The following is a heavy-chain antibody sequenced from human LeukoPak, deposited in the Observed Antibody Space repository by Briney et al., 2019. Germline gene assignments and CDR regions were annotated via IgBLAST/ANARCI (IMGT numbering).Heavy chain of an antibody. CDR2: INPNSGGT. Sequence: ASVKVSCKASGYTFTGYYMHWVRQAPGQGLEWMGWINPNSGGTNYAQKFQGRVTMTRDTSISTAYMELSRLRSDDMAVYYCARPYFWGYGDYLPGLDYWGQGTLVTVSS. CDR3: ARPYFWGYGDYLPGLDY. CDR1: GYTFTGYY. V-gene: IGHV1-2*02. D-gene: IGHD4-17*01. J-gene: IGHJ4*02.